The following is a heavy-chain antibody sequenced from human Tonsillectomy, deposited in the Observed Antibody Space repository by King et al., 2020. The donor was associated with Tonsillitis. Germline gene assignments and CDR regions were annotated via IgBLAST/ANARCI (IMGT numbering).Heavy chain of an antibody. V-gene: IGHV4-59*01. Sequence: QLQESGPGLVKPSETLSLTCTVSGGSISNYYWSWIRQPPGKGLEWIGYIYYTWSTNYKSSLNRRVTISLDTSKNQFSLRLSSVTAADTAVYYCARILYDYYFDYWGQGTLVTVSS. CDR1: GGSISNYY. CDR2: IYYTWST. J-gene: IGHJ4*02. D-gene: IGHD2/OR15-2a*01. CDR3: ARILYDYYFDY.